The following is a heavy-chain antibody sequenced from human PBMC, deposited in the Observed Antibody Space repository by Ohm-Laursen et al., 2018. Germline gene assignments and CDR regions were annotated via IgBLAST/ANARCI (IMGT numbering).Heavy chain of an antibody. CDR3: AGTRNFQPYDV. CDR1: GFTFDDRY. V-gene: IGHV3-72*01. J-gene: IGHJ3*01. Sequence: SLRLSCAASGFTFDDRYMDWVRQAPGKGLELVARSRDKANSYTTAYVASVKGRFSISRDDSENSLYLQMNSLKTEDTAVYYCAGTRNFQPYDVWGQGTMVIVSS. CDR2: SRDKANSYTT. D-gene: IGHD2/OR15-2a*01.